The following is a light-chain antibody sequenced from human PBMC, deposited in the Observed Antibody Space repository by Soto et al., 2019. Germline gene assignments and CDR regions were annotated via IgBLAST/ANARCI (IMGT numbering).Light chain of an antibody. CDR3: SPYAASNNFV. Sequence: QSALTQPPSASGSPGQSVTVSCTGTRSDVGVYNYVSWYRQHPGKAPKLLIYEVSKRPSGVPDRFSGSKSGNTASLTVSGLQAEDEAHYYCSPYAASNNFVFGNGTKVTV. V-gene: IGLV2-8*01. J-gene: IGLJ1*01. CDR2: EVS. CDR1: RSDVGVYNY.